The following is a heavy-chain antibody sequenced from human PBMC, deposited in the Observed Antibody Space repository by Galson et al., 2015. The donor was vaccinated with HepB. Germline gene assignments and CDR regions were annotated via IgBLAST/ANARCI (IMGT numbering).Heavy chain of an antibody. D-gene: IGHD3-10*01. CDR2: VSSSENST. Sequence: SLRLSCAASGFTFSSYAMSWFRQAPGKGLEWVSGVSSSENSTHYADLVKGRFTISRDNSKNTLYLHMNSLRAEDTAVYYCAKDFTVSYYSLGFFDYWGQGTLVTVSS. CDR1: GFTFSSYA. CDR3: AKDFTVSYYSLGFFDY. J-gene: IGHJ4*02. V-gene: IGHV3-23*01.